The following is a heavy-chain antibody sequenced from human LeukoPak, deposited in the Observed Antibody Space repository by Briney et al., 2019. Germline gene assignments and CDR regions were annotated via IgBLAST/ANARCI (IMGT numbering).Heavy chain of an antibody. J-gene: IGHJ4*02. D-gene: IGHD2-15*01. CDR2: ISKDGTRD. CDR1: GSTFISYL. V-gene: IGHV3-30-3*01. CDR3: VRDPEKIPEVVNPLFDY. Sequence: GGSLRLSCEASGSTFISYLIHWVRQAPGKGLEWVALISKDGTRDWYATSVRGRFTISRDNSKNTVYLHMNSLRPEDTALYYCVRDPEKIPEVVNPLFDYGGQETLVTVPS.